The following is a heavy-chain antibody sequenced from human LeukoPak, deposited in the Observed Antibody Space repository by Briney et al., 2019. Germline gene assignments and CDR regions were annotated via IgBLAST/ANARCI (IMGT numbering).Heavy chain of an antibody. V-gene: IGHV4-59*08. CDR1: GGSIRNNY. J-gene: IGHJ4*02. CDR3: ARGNYLTYDF. Sequence: SETLSLTCTVAGGSIRNNYWSWIRQPPGKGLEWIGYVYHSGTTTYNPSLRSRVIISIDTSKNQFSLNLTSVTAADTAMYYCARGNYLTYDFWGQGTLVSVSS. D-gene: IGHD1-7*01. CDR2: VYHSGTT.